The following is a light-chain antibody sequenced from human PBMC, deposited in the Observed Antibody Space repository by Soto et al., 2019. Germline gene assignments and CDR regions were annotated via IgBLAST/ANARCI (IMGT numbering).Light chain of an antibody. CDR1: QGINSY. J-gene: IGKJ1*01. CDR2: DAS. CDR3: QQYNSYSRA. V-gene: IGKV1-9*01. Sequence: DIQLTQSPSFLSASVGDRVTITCRASQGINSYLAWYQQKPGKAPKVLMYDASTLQRGVPSRFSGSGSGTEFTLTISSLQPDDFATYYCQQYNSYSRAFGQGTKVDIK.